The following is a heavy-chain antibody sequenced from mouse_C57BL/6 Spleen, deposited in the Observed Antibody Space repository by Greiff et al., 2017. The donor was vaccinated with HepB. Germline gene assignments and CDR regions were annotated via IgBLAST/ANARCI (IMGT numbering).Heavy chain of an antibody. D-gene: IGHD1-1*01. J-gene: IGHJ4*01. CDR1: GYAFSSYW. CDR3: ARTPYYGSSSYAMDY. Sequence: QVQLQQSGAELVKPGASVKISCKASGYAFSSYWMNWVKQRPGKGLEWIGQIYPGDGDTNYNGKLKGKATLTADNSSTTAYMQLSSLTSEDSAVYFCARTPYYGSSSYAMDYWGQGTSVTVSS. V-gene: IGHV1-80*01. CDR2: IYPGDGDT.